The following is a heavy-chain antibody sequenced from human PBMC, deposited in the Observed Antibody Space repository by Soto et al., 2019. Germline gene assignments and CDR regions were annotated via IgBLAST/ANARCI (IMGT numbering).Heavy chain of an antibody. CDR2: IYYSGST. D-gene: IGHD5-18*01. J-gene: IGHJ4*02. Sequence: ETLSLTCTVSGGSISSYYWSWIRQPPGKGLEWIGYIYYSGSTNYNPSLKSRVTISVDTSKNQFSLKLSSVTAADTAVYYCARKGYSYGYTSFDYWGQGTLVTVSS. V-gene: IGHV4-59*01. CDR3: ARKGYSYGYTSFDY. CDR1: GGSISSYY.